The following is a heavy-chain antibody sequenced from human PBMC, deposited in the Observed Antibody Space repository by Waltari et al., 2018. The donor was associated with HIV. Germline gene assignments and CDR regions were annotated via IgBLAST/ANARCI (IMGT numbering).Heavy chain of an antibody. CDR1: GFTFDDYA. J-gene: IGHJ4*02. V-gene: IGHV3-9*01. Sequence: EVQLVESGGGLVQPGRSLRLSCAASGFTFDDYAMHWVRPAPGKGLGVVSGIGGYCGVIGFTNFVKGPFTISRDNANNSLYLKMNSLRAEDTALYYCAKALNNLLDYWGQGTLVTVSS. CDR2: IGGYCGVI. D-gene: IGHD2-15*01. CDR3: AKALNNLLDY.